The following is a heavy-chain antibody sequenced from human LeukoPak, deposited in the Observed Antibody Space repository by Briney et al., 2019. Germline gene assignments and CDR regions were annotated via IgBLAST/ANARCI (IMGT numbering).Heavy chain of an antibody. J-gene: IGHJ4*02. CDR3: ARDGDD. Sequence: SETLSLTCTVSGGSVSSGSYYWSWIRHPPGKGLEWIGYIYYSGSTNYNPSLKSRVTISADTSKNQFSLKLSSVTAADTAVYYCARDGDDWGQGTLVTVSS. CDR2: IYYSGST. CDR1: GGSVSSGSYY. V-gene: IGHV4-61*01.